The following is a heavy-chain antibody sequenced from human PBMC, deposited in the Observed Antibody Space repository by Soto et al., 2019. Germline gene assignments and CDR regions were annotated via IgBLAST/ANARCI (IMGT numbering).Heavy chain of an antibody. D-gene: IGHD5-18*01. J-gene: IGHJ4*02. V-gene: IGHV3-23*01. Sequence: GGSLRLSCAASGFIFNNFGMNWVRQAPGKGLQWVSAISGSGGSTYYADSAKGRFTISRDNSKNTLYLQLNSLRADDTAVYYCAKDLEGDGYSSFDYWGQGTRVTVSS. CDR2: ISGSGGST. CDR1: GFIFNNFG. CDR3: AKDLEGDGYSSFDY.